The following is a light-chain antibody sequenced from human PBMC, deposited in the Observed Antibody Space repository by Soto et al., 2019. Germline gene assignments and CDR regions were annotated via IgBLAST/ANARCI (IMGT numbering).Light chain of an antibody. CDR3: QSYDNSLSVYV. J-gene: IGLJ1*01. CDR1: SSNIGAHYD. Sequence: QAVVTQPPSVPGAPGQRVTISCTGSSSNIGAHYDVHWYQQLPGTAPKLLIYGNSNRPSGVPDRFSGSKSGTSASLAITGLQAEDEADYYCQSYDNSLSVYVFGTGTKLTVL. CDR2: GNS. V-gene: IGLV1-40*01.